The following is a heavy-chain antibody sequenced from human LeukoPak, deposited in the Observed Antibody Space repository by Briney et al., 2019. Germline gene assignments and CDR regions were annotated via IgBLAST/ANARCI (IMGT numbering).Heavy chain of an antibody. J-gene: IGHJ3*02. D-gene: IGHD3-22*01. V-gene: IGHV1-18*01. CDR2: ISAYNGNT. CDR3: ARDQRYDSSQGDAFDI. Sequence: ASVKVSCKASGYTFTSYGVSWVRQAPGQGLEWMGWISAYNGNTNYAQKLQGRVTMTTDTSTSTAYMELRSLRSDDTAVYYCARDQRYDSSQGDAFDIWGQGIMVTVSS. CDR1: GYTFTSYG.